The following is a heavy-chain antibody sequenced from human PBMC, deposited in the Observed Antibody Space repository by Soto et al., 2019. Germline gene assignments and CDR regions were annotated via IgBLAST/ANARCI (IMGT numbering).Heavy chain of an antibody. D-gene: IGHD4-17*01. V-gene: IGHV1-3*01. J-gene: IGHJ4*02. CDR3: ARSTMTFYYFDF. CDR2: INAGSGNT. Sequence: ASVKVSCKASGYTFTSYAMHWVRQAPGQRLEWMGWINAGSGNTKYAQKFQGRVTMTRNTSISTAYMELSSLRSEDTAVYYCARSTMTFYYFDFWSQGTLVTVSS. CDR1: GYTFTSYA.